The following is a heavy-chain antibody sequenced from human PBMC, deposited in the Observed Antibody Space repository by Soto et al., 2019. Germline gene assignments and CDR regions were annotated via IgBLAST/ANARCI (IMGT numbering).Heavy chain of an antibody. CDR3: ARDLGTVTTTEYYYYYGMDV. V-gene: IGHV1-69*13. J-gene: IGHJ6*02. D-gene: IGHD4-17*01. CDR1: GGTFSSYA. Sequence: GASVKVSCKASGGTFSSYAISWVRQAPGQGLEWMGGIIPIFGTANYAQKFQGRVTITADESTSTAYMELSSLRSEDTAVYYCARDLGTVTTTEYYYYYGMDVWGQGTTVTSP. CDR2: IIPIFGTA.